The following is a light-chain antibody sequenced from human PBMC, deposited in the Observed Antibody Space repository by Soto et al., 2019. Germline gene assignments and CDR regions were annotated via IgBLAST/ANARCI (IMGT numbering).Light chain of an antibody. V-gene: IGKV3-20*01. Sequence: VLTQSPGTLSVSPGERATLSCRASQSVSGNNLAWYQQKPGRPPRLLIYGESSRTSGVPDRFSGRGSGTNSTLTINILDPENFAVYYCQQCDGTSWTFGQGTKVDIK. CDR2: GES. CDR3: QQCDGTSWT. CDR1: QSVSGNN. J-gene: IGKJ1*01.